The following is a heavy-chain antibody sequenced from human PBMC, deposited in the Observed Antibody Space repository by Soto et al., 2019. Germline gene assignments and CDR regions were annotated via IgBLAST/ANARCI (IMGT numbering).Heavy chain of an antibody. J-gene: IGHJ4*02. D-gene: IGHD1-7*01. CDR3: ARDPGITGTTDYFDH. V-gene: IGHV4-59*01. CDR1: GGSISSKY. CDR2: IYYSGST. Sequence: SETLSLTCNVSGGSISSKYWNWIRQPPGKGLEWIGYIYYSGSTTYNPSLKSRVTISVDTSKNQFSLKLSSVTAADTAVYYCARDPGITGTTDYFDHWGQGTLVTVSS.